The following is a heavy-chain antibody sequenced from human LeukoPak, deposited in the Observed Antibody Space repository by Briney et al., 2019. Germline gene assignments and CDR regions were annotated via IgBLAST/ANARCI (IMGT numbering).Heavy chain of an antibody. CDR1: GYTFTGYY. J-gene: IGHJ4*02. CDR3: ARGSGAAAGLFDY. Sequence: GASVKVSCKASGYTFTGYYMHWVRQAPGRGLEWMGWINPNSGGTNYAQKFQGRVTMTRDTSISTAYMELSRLRSDDTAVYYCARGSGAAAGLFDYWGQGTLVTVSS. D-gene: IGHD6-13*01. V-gene: IGHV1-2*02. CDR2: INPNSGGT.